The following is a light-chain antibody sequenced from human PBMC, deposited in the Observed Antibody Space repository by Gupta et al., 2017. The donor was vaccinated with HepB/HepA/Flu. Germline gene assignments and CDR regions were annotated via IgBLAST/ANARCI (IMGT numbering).Light chain of an antibody. CDR1: QSISSW. CDR3: QQYNSYSLT. J-gene: IGKJ4*01. Sequence: DIHVTQSPSTLSVSGGDRVTITCRASQSISSWLAWYQQKPGKAPKLLIYNASSLESGVPSRFSGSGSGTEFTLTISSLQPDDFATYYCQQYNSYSLTFGGGTKVEIK. V-gene: IGKV1-5*03. CDR2: NAS.